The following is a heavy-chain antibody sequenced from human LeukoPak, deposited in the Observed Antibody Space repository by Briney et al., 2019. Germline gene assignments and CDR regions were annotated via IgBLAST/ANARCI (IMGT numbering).Heavy chain of an antibody. CDR3: AKAQLDRYYYDSSGYYYVDAFDI. CDR1: GFTFSSYA. D-gene: IGHD3-22*01. J-gene: IGHJ3*02. CDR2: ISYDGSNK. Sequence: GGSLRLSCAASGFTFSSYAMHWVRQAPGKGLEWVAVISYDGSNKYYADSVKGRFTISRDNSKNTLYLQMNSLRAEDTAVYYCAKAQLDRYYYDSSGYYYVDAFDIWGQGTMVTVSS. V-gene: IGHV3-30-3*01.